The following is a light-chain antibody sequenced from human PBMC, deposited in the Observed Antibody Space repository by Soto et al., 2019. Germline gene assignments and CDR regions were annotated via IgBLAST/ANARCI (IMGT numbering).Light chain of an antibody. CDR2: ASS. V-gene: IGKV1-9*01. CDR3: QQLNSNTILT. Sequence: DIQLTQSPSFLSASVGDRVTITCRASQGFNSYLAWYQQKPGKAPKLLIYASSTLQSGVPSRFSGSGYGTEGSLTISSLQPEDFATVYCQQLNSNTILTFGGGNKVEIK. CDR1: QGFNSY. J-gene: IGKJ4*01.